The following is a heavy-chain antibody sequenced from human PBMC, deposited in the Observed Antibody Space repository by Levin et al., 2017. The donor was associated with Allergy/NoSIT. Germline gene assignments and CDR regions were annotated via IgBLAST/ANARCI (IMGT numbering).Heavy chain of an antibody. CDR2: IYPGDSDT. V-gene: IGHV5-51*01. D-gene: IGHD3-9*01. J-gene: IGHJ4*02. CDR3: AMGPNFDWSPTYFDY. Sequence: GGSLRLSCKGSGYSFTSYWIGWVRQMPGKGLEWMGIIYPGDSDTRYSPSFQGQVTISADKSISTAYLQWSSLKASDTAMYYCAMGPNFDWSPTYFDYWGQGTLVTVSS. CDR1: GYSFTSYW.